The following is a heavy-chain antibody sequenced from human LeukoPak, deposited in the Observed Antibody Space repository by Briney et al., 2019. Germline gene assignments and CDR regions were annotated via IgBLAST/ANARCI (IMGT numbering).Heavy chain of an antibody. CDR1: GGTFSSYA. Sequence: GASVKVSCKASGGTFSSYAISWVRQAPGQGLEWMGGIIPIFGTANYAQKFQGRVTITADESTSTAYMELSSLRSEDTAVYYCARGAYYYDSSGYPNAYFDYWGQGTLVTVSS. CDR3: ARGAYYYDSSGYPNAYFDY. J-gene: IGHJ4*02. V-gene: IGHV1-69*13. D-gene: IGHD3-22*01. CDR2: IIPIFGTA.